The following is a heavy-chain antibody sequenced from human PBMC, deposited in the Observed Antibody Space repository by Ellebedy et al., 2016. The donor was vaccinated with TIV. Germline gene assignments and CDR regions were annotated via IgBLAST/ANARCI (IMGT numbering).Heavy chain of an antibody. V-gene: IGHV3-48*01. CDR2: ITRSSTTI. Sequence: PGGSLRLSCAASGFTFSSYSMNWVRQPPGKGLECVSYITRSSTTIYYADSVKGRFAISRDNAKNSLYLQMNSLRAEDTAVYYCTRGPTHGGFDYWGQGTLVTVSS. CDR1: GFTFSSYS. CDR3: TRGPTHGGFDY. J-gene: IGHJ4*02. D-gene: IGHD3-16*01.